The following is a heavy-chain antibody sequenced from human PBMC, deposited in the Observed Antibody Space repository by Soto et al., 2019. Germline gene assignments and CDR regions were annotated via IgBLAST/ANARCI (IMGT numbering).Heavy chain of an antibody. D-gene: IGHD3-9*01. J-gene: IGHJ6*02. CDR3: ARARGGILTGYYYYGMDV. V-gene: IGHV1-69*13. CDR1: GGTFSSYA. Sequence: ASEKVSCKASGGTFSSYAISWVRQAPGQGLEWMGGIIPIFGTANYAQKFQGRVTITADESTSTAYMELSSLRSEDTAVYYCARARGGILTGYYYYGMDVWGQGTTVTVSS. CDR2: IIPIFGTA.